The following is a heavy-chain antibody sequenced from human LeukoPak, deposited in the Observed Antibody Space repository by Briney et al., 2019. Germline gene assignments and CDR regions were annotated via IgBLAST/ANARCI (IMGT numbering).Heavy chain of an antibody. Sequence: PGRSLRLSCAASGFTFSSYGMHWVRQAPGKGLEWVSSISSSSSYIYYADSVKGRFTISRDNAKNSLYLQMNSLRAGDTAVYYCARDGHGSKIFDYWGQGTLVTVSS. D-gene: IGHD3-10*01. CDR2: ISSSSSYI. CDR1: GFTFSSYG. J-gene: IGHJ4*02. CDR3: ARDGHGSKIFDY. V-gene: IGHV3-21*01.